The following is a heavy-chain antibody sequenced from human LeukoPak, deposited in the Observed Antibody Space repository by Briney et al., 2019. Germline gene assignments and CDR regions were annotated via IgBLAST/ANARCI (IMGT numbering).Heavy chain of an antibody. CDR2: IYTSGST. CDR3: ARRGYDFWSGYHPEYWYFDL. CDR1: GGSISSYY. J-gene: IGHJ2*01. D-gene: IGHD3-3*01. Sequence: SETLSLTCTASGGSISSYYWSWIRQPPGKGLEWIGYIYTSGSTNYNPSLKSRVTISVDTSKNQFSLKLSSVTAADTAVYYCARRGYDFWSGYHPEYWYFDLWGRGTLVTVSS. V-gene: IGHV4-4*09.